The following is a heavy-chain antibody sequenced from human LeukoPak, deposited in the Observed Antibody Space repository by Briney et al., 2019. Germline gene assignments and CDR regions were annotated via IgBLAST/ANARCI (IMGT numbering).Heavy chain of an antibody. CDR3: ARAIGIYSSSDY. J-gene: IGHJ4*02. D-gene: IGHD2-21*01. Sequence: PSEPLSLTCTVSGGSFSTFYWSWIRQPPGKGLEWIGYISYTGSTNYNPSLKSRVTISVDTSKNQFSLKVTSVTAADTAVYYCARAIGIYSSSDYWGQGTLVTVSS. V-gene: IGHV4-59*08. CDR1: GGSFSTFY. CDR2: ISYTGST.